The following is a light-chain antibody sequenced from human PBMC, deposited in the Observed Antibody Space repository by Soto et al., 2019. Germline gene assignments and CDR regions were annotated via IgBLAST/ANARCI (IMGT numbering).Light chain of an antibody. J-gene: IGLJ3*02. CDR1: SYNIGDNY. V-gene: IGLV1-51*01. CDR2: DNN. CDR3: ATWDSSLSAGV. Sequence: QSVLTQPPSVSAAPGQRVTIYCSGSSYNIGDNYVSWYQQLPGTAPRLLIYDNNKRPSGIPDRFSGSKSGTSATLGITGLQTGDEADYYCATWDSSLSAGVFGGGIKLTVL.